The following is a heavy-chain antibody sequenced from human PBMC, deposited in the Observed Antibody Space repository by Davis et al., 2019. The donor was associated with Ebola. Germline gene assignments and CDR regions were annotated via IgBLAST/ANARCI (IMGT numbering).Heavy chain of an antibody. CDR1: GGSISSYY. J-gene: IGHJ4*02. V-gene: IGHV4-59*12. CDR3: ARDRGERAFDY. Sequence: MPSETLSLTCTVSGGSISSYYWSWIRQPPGKGLEWIGYIYYSGSTNYNPSLKSRVTISVDTSKNQFSLKLSSVTAADTAVYYCARDRGERAFDYWGQGTLVTVSS. CDR2: IYYSGST. D-gene: IGHD3-10*01.